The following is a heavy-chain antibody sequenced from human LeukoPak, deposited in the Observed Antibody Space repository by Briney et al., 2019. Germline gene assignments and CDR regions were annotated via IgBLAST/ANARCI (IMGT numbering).Heavy chain of an antibody. Sequence: PGGSLRLSCAASGFIFSTYGMHWVRQAPGKGLEWVAFIRSDGSDKSYAGSVKGRFTISRDNSKNTLYLQMNTLRAEDTAVYYCGKHDSSRHYWAERTLVTVSS. J-gene: IGHJ4*02. CDR1: GFIFSTYG. CDR3: GKHDSSRHY. CDR2: IRSDGSDK. V-gene: IGHV3-30*02. D-gene: IGHD3-22*01.